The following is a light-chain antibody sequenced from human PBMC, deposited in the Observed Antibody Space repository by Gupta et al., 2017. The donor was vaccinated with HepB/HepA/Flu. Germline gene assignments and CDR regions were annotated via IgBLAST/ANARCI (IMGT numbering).Light chain of an antibody. J-gene: IGKJ1*01. V-gene: IGKV3-20*01. CDR3: QQDGSSPPWT. CDR2: GAS. CDR1: QSVSSSY. Sequence: ELVLTQSPGTLSLSPGERATLSCRASQSVSSSYLAWYQQKPGQAPRLLIYGASSRATGIPDRFSGSGCGTDFTLTISRLEPEDFAVYYCQQDGSSPPWTFGQGTKVEIK.